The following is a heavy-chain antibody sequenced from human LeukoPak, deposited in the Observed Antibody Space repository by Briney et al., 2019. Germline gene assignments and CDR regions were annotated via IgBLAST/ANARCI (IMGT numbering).Heavy chain of an antibody. Sequence: SETLSLTSTVSGGSISSYYWSWIRQPPGKGLEWIGYIYYSGSTNYNPSLKSRVIISVDTSKNQFSLKLSSMTAADTAVYYCARVPYYDYVWGSYRYKRAPNFDYWGQGTLVTVSS. CDR3: ARVPYYDYVWGSYRYKRAPNFDY. J-gene: IGHJ4*02. D-gene: IGHD3-16*02. CDR2: IYYSGST. V-gene: IGHV4-59*01. CDR1: GGSISSYY.